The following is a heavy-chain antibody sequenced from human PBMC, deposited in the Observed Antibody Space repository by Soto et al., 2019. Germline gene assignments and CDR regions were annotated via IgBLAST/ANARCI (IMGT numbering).Heavy chain of an antibody. D-gene: IGHD5-18*01. J-gene: IGHJ3*02. CDR3: ASHSSQQGPFDI. CDR1: GGTFSTYA. V-gene: IGHV1-69*12. Sequence: QVQLVQSGAEVKKPGFSVKVSCKGTGGTFSTYAISWVRQAPRQGLEWMGGIIPMFETTNYAQNFQGRVTITADESTSTAYMELSSLRSEDTAVYYCASHSSQQGPFDIWGPGTMVTVS. CDR2: IIPMFETT.